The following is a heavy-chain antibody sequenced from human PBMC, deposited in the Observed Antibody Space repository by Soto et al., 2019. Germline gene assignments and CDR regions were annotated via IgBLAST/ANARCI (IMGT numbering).Heavy chain of an antibody. CDR3: ASVVGRRRLNDALDN. CDR1: GYTFIDHY. V-gene: IGHV1-2*02. D-gene: IGHD2-15*01. J-gene: IGHJ3*02. Sequence: ASVKVSCKASGYTFIDHYIHWARQAPGHGLEWMGWITPNSGGTKYAQKFQGRVTRTRDASINTAYVEVTRLTSDDTGVYICASVVGRRRLNDALDNWGQGTL. CDR2: ITPNSGGT.